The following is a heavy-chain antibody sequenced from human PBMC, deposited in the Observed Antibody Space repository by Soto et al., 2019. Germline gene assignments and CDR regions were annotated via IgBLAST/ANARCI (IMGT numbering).Heavy chain of an antibody. Sequence: QVQLVESGGGVVQPGASLRLSCEASGFAFSSYAMHWVRQAPGKGLEWVGVISYDGNYIYYADSVKGRFTISRDNSKNTLDVQVNSLRPEDTAVYYCAKGILSATIGPYAMDVLGHGTTVTVSS. J-gene: IGHJ6*02. CDR3: AKGILSATIGPYAMDV. CDR1: GFAFSSYA. D-gene: IGHD3-16*01. CDR2: ISYDGNYI. V-gene: IGHV3-30*18.